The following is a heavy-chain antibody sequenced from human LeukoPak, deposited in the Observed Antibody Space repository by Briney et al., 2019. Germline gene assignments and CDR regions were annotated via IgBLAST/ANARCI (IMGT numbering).Heavy chain of an antibody. Sequence: SVKVSCKASGYTFTIYGISWVRQAPGQGLEWMGGIIPIFGTANYAQKFQGRVTITADESTSTAYMELSSLRSEDTAVYYCARVGVVAIDYYFDYWGQGTLVTVSS. J-gene: IGHJ4*02. V-gene: IGHV1-69*13. CDR3: ARVGVVAIDYYFDY. D-gene: IGHD3-22*01. CDR2: IIPIFGTA. CDR1: GYTFTIYG.